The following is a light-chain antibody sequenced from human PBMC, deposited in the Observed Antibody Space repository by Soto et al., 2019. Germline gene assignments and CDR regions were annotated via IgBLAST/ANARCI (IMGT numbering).Light chain of an antibody. CDR3: QKYGSSSIT. Sequence: VCTQAARSQSPYSGDAVTLSCRASQSVSSSYLAWYQRKSGESPRLLIYGASSRATGIPDRFSGSGSGTDFTLTISRLEPEDFAVYYCQKYGSSSITFGQGTRLEIK. J-gene: IGKJ5*01. V-gene: IGKV3-20*01. CDR1: QSVSSSY. CDR2: GAS.